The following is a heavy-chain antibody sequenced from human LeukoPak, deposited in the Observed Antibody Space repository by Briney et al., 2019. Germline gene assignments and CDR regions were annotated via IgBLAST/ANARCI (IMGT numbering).Heavy chain of an antibody. CDR1: GYTFTNYT. CDR2: INVGNGYT. J-gene: IGHJ4*02. V-gene: IGHV1-3*01. CDR3: ARHDSSGSSFDY. Sequence: ASVKVSCKASGYTFTNYTMHWVRQAPGQRLEWMGWINVGNGYTKYSQKFQGRVTITRDTSASTAYMELSSLTSEDTAVYYCARHDSSGSSFDYWGQGTLATVSS. D-gene: IGHD3-22*01.